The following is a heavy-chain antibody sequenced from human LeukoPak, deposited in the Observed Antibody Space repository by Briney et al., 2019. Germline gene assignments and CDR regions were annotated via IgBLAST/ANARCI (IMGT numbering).Heavy chain of an antibody. CDR1: GFTFSSYS. CDR2: ITSSNNYI. V-gene: IGHV3-21*01. CDR3: ARDGVRFLEWFTNWFDP. Sequence: GGSLRLSCAGSGFTFSSYSMNWVRQAPGKGLEWVSSITSSNNYIYYADSMKGRFTISRDNAKNSLYLQMNSLRAEDTAVYYCARDGVRFLEWFTNWFDPWGQGTLVTVSS. J-gene: IGHJ5*02. D-gene: IGHD3-3*01.